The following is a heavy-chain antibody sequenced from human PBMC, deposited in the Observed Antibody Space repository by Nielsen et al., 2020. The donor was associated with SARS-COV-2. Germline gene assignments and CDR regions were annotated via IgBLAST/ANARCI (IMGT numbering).Heavy chain of an antibody. V-gene: IGHV4-34*01. CDR2: INHSGST. CDR3: ARSVYVAGPVDY. J-gene: IGHJ4*02. Sequence: SETLSLTCAVYGGSFSGYYWSWIRQPPGKGLEWIGEINHSGSTNYNPSFKSRVTISVDTSKNQFSLKLSSVTAADTAVYYCARSVYVAGPVDYWGQGTLVTVSS. D-gene: IGHD6-19*01. CDR1: GGSFSGYY.